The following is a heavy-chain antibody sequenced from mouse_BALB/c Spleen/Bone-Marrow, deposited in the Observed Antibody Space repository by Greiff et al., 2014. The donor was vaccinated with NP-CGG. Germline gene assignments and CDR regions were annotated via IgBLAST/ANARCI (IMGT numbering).Heavy chain of an antibody. J-gene: IGHJ4*01. CDR2: INPNNGDT. CDR3: TRSRAMDY. V-gene: IGHV1-26*01. Sequence: EVQLQESGPELMKPGASVKMSCKASGYTFTDYYITWVKERHGKSLEWIGNINPNNGDTFNNQKFRGKATLTVDKSSSTAYMQPNTLTSEDSAGYYGTRSRAMDYWGQGTSVTVSS. CDR1: GYTFTDYY.